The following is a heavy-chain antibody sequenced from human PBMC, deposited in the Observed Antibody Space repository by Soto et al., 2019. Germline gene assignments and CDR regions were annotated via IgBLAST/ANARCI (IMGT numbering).Heavy chain of an antibody. CDR1: GGSISSSNW. D-gene: IGHD6-19*01. V-gene: IGHV4-4*02. J-gene: IGHJ4*02. CDR3: ARGGAVAGTLYYLDD. CDR2: IYHSGST. Sequence: PSETLFLTCAVSGGSISSSNWWSWVRRPPGKGLEWIGEIYHSGSTNYNPSLKSRVTISVDKSKNQFSLKLSSVTAADTAVYYCARGGAVAGTLYYLDDWGQGTLVTVDS.